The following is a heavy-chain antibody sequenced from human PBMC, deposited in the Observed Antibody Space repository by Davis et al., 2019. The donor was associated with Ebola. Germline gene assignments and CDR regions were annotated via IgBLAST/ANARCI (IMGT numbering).Heavy chain of an antibody. CDR3: ARLGSRWSPGLGDAFDI. V-gene: IGHV5-51*01. Sequence: GESLKISCKGSGYNFSYYWIAWVRQMPGKGLEWMGIIYPGDSDTRNSPSFQGQVTISVDKTLNTAYLQWSSLKASDTAMYYCARLGSRWSPGLGDAFDIWGQGTLVTVSS. CDR2: IYPGDSDT. CDR1: GYNFSYYW. D-gene: IGHD6-13*01. J-gene: IGHJ3*02.